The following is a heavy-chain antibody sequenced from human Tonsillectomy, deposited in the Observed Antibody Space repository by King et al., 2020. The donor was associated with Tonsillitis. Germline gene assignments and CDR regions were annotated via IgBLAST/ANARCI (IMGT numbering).Heavy chain of an antibody. D-gene: IGHD5-12*01. Sequence: VQLVESGGGLVQPGGSLRLSCAASGFSFSSYAMNWVRQAPGKGLEWVSVISGSGGSTYSADSVKGRFTSSRDNSKNTLYLQMNSLRVEDTAVYYCAKDKVATMARNAFDFWGQGKMVTVSS. V-gene: IGHV3-23*04. CDR2: ISGSGGST. CDR3: AKDKVATMARNAFDF. J-gene: IGHJ3*01. CDR1: GFSFSSYA.